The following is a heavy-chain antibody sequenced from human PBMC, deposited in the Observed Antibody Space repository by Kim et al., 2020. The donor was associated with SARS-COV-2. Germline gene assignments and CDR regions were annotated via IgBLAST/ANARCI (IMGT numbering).Heavy chain of an antibody. Sequence: TFYADSVRRRFTISRDNSKNTLRLQMNSLRAEDTAIYYRSTRRSYSHDYWGQGTLVTVSS. J-gene: IGHJ4*02. D-gene: IGHD2-21*01. CDR2: T. V-gene: IGHV3-23*01. CDR3: STRRSYSHDY.